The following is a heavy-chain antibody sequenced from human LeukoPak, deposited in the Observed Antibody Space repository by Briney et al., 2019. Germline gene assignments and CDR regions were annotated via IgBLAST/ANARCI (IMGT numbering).Heavy chain of an antibody. J-gene: IGHJ4*02. Sequence: PGGSLRLSCAASGFTFSNAWMSWVRQAPGKGLEWVSYISSSSSTIYYADSVKGRFTISRDNAKNSLYLQMNSLRAEDTAVYYCARDRVAEAFDYWGQGTLVTVSS. V-gene: IGHV3-48*01. CDR1: GFTFSNAW. D-gene: IGHD2-15*01. CDR3: ARDRVAEAFDY. CDR2: ISSSSSTI.